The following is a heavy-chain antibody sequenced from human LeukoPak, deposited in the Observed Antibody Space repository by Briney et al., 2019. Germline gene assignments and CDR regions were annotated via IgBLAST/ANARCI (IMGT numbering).Heavy chain of an antibody. Sequence: SETLSLTCTVSGGSISSYYWGWIRQPPGKGLEWIGSIYYSGSTHYNPSLKGRVTISVDTSKNQFSLKLSSVTAADTAVYFCARVPGGALNWFDPWGQGTLVTVSS. CDR1: GGSISSYY. CDR2: IYYSGST. CDR3: ARVPGGALNWFDP. D-gene: IGHD1-1*01. V-gene: IGHV4-39*01. J-gene: IGHJ5*02.